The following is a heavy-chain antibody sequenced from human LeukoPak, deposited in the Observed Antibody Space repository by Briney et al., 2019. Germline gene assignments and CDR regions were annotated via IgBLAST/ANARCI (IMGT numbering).Heavy chain of an antibody. D-gene: IGHD6-19*01. CDR1: GFTFSSNG. Sequence: GGSLRLSCVASGFTFSSNGMHWVRQAPGKGLEWVSYISSSSSTIYYADSVKGRFTISRDNAKNSLYLQMNSLRAEDTAVYYCARDKVVAVVMDAFDIWGQGTMVTVSS. V-gene: IGHV3-48*01. J-gene: IGHJ3*02. CDR2: ISSSSSTI. CDR3: ARDKVVAVVMDAFDI.